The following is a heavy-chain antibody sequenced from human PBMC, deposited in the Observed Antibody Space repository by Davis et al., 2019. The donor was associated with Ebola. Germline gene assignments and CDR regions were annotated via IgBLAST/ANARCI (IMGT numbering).Heavy chain of an antibody. Sequence: PGGSLRLSCAASGFTFSSYAMSWVRKAPGKGLEWVSAISGSGGSTYYADSVKGRFTISRDSSKNTLFLKMNSLRAEYTAVDYGAKSLIWFGELFDYWGQGTLVTVSS. V-gene: IGHV3-23*01. D-gene: IGHD3-10*01. CDR2: ISGSGGST. J-gene: IGHJ4*02. CDR1: GFTFSSYA. CDR3: AKSLIWFGELFDY.